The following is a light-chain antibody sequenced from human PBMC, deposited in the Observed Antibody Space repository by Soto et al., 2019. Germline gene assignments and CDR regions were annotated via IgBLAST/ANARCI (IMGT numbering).Light chain of an antibody. Sequence: QSALTQPPSASGSPGQSVTISCTGTGSDIGAYNYVSWYQQYPGKAPEVMIYDVIKRPSGVPDRFSGSKSGNTASLTVSGLRADDEAVYYCSSFVGGDSFDVIFGGGTKVTVL. CDR2: DVI. V-gene: IGLV2-8*01. CDR1: GSDIGAYNY. J-gene: IGLJ2*01. CDR3: SSFVGGDSFDVI.